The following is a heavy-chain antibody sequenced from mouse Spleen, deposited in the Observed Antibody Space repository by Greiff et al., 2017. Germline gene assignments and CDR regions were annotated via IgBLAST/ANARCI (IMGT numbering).Heavy chain of an antibody. J-gene: IGHJ4*01. Sequence: VQLQQSGAELMKPGASVKLSCKATGYTFTGYWIEWIKQRPGHGLEWIGEILPGSGSTNYNEKFKGTSTFTADTSSNTAYMQLSSLTTEDSAIYYCARGFDYYGSRHYAMDYWGQGTSVTVSS. D-gene: IGHD1-1*01. V-gene: IGHV1-9*01. CDR1: GYTFTGYW. CDR3: ARGFDYYGSRHYAMDY. CDR2: ILPGSGST.